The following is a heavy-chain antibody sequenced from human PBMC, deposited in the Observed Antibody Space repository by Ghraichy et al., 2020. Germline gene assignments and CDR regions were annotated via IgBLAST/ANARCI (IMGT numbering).Heavy chain of an antibody. CDR3: ARHDDEGVEMATILKGAFDI. CDR2: IYYSGST. Sequence: SETLSLTCTVSGGSISSYYWSWIRQPPGKGLEWIGYIYYSGSTNYNPSLKSRVTISVDTSKNQFSLKLSSVTAADTAVYYCARHDDEGVEMATILKGAFDIWGQGTMVTVSS. D-gene: IGHD5-24*01. V-gene: IGHV4-59*08. CDR1: GGSISSYY. J-gene: IGHJ3*02.